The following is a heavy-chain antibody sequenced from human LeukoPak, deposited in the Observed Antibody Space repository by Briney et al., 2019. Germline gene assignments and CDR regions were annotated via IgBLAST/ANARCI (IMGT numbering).Heavy chain of an antibody. Sequence: PSETLSLTCTVSGGSISSSSYYWGWIRQPPGKGLEWIGSIYYSGSTYYNPSLKSRVTISADTSKNQFSLKLSSVTAADTAVYYCANGGNRDDAFDIWGQGTMVTVSS. CDR1: GGSISSSSYY. CDR3: ANGGNRDDAFDI. CDR2: IYYSGST. D-gene: IGHD4-23*01. V-gene: IGHV4-39*07. J-gene: IGHJ3*02.